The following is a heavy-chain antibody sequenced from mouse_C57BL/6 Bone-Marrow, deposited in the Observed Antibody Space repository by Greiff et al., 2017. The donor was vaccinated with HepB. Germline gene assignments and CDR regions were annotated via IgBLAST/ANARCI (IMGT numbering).Heavy chain of an antibody. V-gene: IGHV1-55*01. CDR3: ARDYSNFSWFAY. CDR1: GYTFTSYW. CDR2: IYPGSGST. D-gene: IGHD2-5*01. Sequence: VQLQQPGAELVKPGASVKMSCKASGYTFTSYWITWVKQRPGQGLEWIGDIYPGSGSTNYNEKFKSKATLTVDTSSSTAYMQLSSLTSEDSAVYYCARDYSNFSWFAYWGQGTLVTVSA. J-gene: IGHJ3*01.